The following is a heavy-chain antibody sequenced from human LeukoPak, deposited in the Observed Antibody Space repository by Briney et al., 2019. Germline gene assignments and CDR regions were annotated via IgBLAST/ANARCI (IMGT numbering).Heavy chain of an antibody. V-gene: IGHV1-69*04. CDR2: IIPILGIA. CDR3: ASTYGSGSYADE. J-gene: IGHJ4*02. Sequence: SVKVSCKASGGTFSSYAISWVRQAPGQGLEWMGRIIPILGIANYAQKFQGRVTITADNSTSTAYMELSSLRSEDTAVYYCASTYGSGSYADEWGQGTLVTVSS. D-gene: IGHD3-10*01. CDR1: GGTFSSYA.